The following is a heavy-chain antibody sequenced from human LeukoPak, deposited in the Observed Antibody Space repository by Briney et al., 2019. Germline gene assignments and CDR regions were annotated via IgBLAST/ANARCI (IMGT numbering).Heavy chain of an antibody. CDR2: INPNSGGT. CDR1: GYTFTGYY. CDR3: ARRPTVTPPGSRYYYMDV. V-gene: IGHV1-2*02. J-gene: IGHJ6*03. D-gene: IGHD4-11*01. Sequence: GASVKVSCKASGYTFTGYYMHWVRQAPGQGLEWMGWINPNSGGTNYAQKFQGRVTMTRDTSISTAYMELSRLRSDDTAVYYCARRPTVTPPGSRYYYMDVWGKGTTVTVSS.